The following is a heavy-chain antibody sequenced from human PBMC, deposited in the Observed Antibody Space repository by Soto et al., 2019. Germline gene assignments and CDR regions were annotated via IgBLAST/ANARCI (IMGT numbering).Heavy chain of an antibody. Sequence: QVQLRESGPGLVKSSETLSLTCTVSGGSISTYYWSWVRQPPGKGLEWIGYIYYSGTATYNPSLRSRFTISVDTSKNQFSLRVSSVTAADTAVYYCARGDGIQLGSCAGRYYYDKMDVWGQGTTVTV. J-gene: IGHJ6*02. D-gene: IGHD1-1*01. CDR1: GGSISTYY. V-gene: IGHV4-59*01. CDR2: IYYSGTA. CDR3: ARGDGIQLGSCAGRYYYDKMDV.